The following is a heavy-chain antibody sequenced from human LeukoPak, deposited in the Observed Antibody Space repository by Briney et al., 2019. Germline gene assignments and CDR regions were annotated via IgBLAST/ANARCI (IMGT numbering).Heavy chain of an antibody. CDR3: ARDYDFWSGYSPFEN. D-gene: IGHD3-3*01. Sequence: KPSETLSLTCTVSGGSISSYYWSWIRQPAGKGLEGIGRIYASGSTNYNPSLKSRVTMSVDTSKNQFSLKLSSVTAADTAVYYCARDYDFWSGYSPFENWGQGTPVTVSS. CDR2: IYASGST. V-gene: IGHV4-4*07. J-gene: IGHJ4*02. CDR1: GGSISSYY.